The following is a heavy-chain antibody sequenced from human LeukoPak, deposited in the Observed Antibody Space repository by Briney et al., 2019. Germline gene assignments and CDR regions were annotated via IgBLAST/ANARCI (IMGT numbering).Heavy chain of an antibody. CDR2: ISWVGGST. CDR1: GFTFDDYT. D-gene: IGHD3-3*01. V-gene: IGHV3-43*01. CDR3: AKDMEPLRFLEWLPLDY. Sequence: GGSLRLSCAASGFTFDDYTMHWVRQAPGKVLEWVSLISWVGGSTYYADSVKGRFSISRDNSKNSLYLQMNSLRTEDTALYYCAKDMEPLRFLEWLPLDYWGQGTLVTVSS. J-gene: IGHJ4*02.